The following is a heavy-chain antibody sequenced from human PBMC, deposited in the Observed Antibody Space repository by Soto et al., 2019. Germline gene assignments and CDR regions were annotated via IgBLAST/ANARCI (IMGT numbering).Heavy chain of an antibody. V-gene: IGHV3-21*05. D-gene: IGHD1-1*01. CDR1: GFTFSIYS. J-gene: IGHJ4*02. CDR3: VRGDNWNDEASDY. CDR2: IMPGSSHI. Sequence: GGSLRLSCAASGFTFSIYSMNWVRQAPGKGLEWVSYIMPGSSHIFYADSVKGRFTISRDNSKNTLYLQMNSLRAEDTAVYYCVRGDNWNDEASDYWGQGTLVTVSS.